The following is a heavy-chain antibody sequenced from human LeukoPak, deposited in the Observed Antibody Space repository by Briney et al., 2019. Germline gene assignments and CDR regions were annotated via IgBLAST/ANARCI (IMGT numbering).Heavy chain of an antibody. CDR2: IKQDGSEK. V-gene: IGHV3-7*01. CDR3: ARDHRDYSNYFDY. CDR1: GFTFSSYW. Sequence: PGGSLRLSCAASGFTFSSYWMSWVRQAPGKGLEWVANIKQDGSEKYYVDSVKGRFTISRDNAKNSLYLQMNSLRAEDTAVYYCARDHRDYSNYFDYWGQGTLVTVSS. J-gene: IGHJ4*02. D-gene: IGHD4-4*01.